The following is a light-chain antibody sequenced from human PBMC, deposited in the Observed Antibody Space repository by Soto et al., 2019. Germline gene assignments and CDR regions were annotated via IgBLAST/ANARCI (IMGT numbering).Light chain of an antibody. J-gene: IGKJ5*01. CDR1: QSVSSN. CDR2: GAS. CDR3: QQYNNWPPIT. Sequence: EIVVRQSPATLSVSPGERATLSCRASQSVSSNLAWYQQKPGQAPRLLIYGASTRATGIPARFSGSGSGTEFTLTISSLQSEDFAVDYCQQYNNWPPITFGQGTRLEIK. V-gene: IGKV3-15*01.